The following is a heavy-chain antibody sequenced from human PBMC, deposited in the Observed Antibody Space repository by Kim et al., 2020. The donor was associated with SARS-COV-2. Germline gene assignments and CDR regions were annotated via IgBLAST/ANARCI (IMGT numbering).Heavy chain of an antibody. Sequence: ASVKVSCKASGYTFMKSNIIWVRQAPGQGLEWMGWINTHNGNTNYVQNFQGRVTMTTDTSTSTAYMELRSLRFDDTDLYYCAREWWSESSIKKGNWFDPWGQGTLVTVSS. CDR1: GYTFMKSN. CDR2: INTHNGNT. CDR3: AREWWSESSIKKGNWFDP. J-gene: IGHJ5*02. V-gene: IGHV1-18*01. D-gene: IGHD1-26*01.